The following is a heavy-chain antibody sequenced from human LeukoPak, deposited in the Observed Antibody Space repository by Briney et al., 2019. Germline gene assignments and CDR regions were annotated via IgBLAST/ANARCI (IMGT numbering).Heavy chain of an antibody. J-gene: IGHJ3*02. CDR2: INHSGST. V-gene: IGHV4-34*01. Sequence: SETLSLTCAVYGGSFSGYYWSWIRQPPGKGLEWIGEINHSGSTNYNPSLKSRVTMSVDTSKNQFSLKLSSVTAADTAVYYCAREVVGATDAFDIWGQGTMVTVSS. D-gene: IGHD1-26*01. CDR1: GGSFSGYY. CDR3: AREVVGATDAFDI.